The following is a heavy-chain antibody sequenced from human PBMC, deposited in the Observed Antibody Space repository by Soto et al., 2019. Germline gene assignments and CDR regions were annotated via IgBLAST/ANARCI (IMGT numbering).Heavy chain of an antibody. J-gene: IGHJ6*02. D-gene: IGHD3-16*01. Sequence: QVQLVQSGAEVKKPGSSVKVSCKASVGTFSSYAINWVRQAPGQGHEWMGGIIPIFATADYAQKFQGRVTITADESTSTAYMELSSLRSEDTAVYYCAQCLLGVNYYYGMDVWGQGTTVTVSS. CDR3: AQCLLGVNYYYGMDV. CDR2: IIPIFATA. CDR1: VGTFSSYA. V-gene: IGHV1-69*12.